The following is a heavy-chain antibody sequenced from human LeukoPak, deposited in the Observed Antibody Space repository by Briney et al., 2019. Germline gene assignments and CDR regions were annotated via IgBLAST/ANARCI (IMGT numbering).Heavy chain of an antibody. CDR2: INPNSGGT. Sequence: ASVKVSCKASGYTFTGYYMHWVRQAPGQGLEWMGWINPNSGGTSYAQKFQGRVTMTRDTSISTAYMELSRLRSDDTAVYYCARDSYYDFWSGYYRWGQGTLVTVSS. D-gene: IGHD3-3*01. V-gene: IGHV1-2*02. J-gene: IGHJ5*02. CDR3: ARDSYYDFWSGYYR. CDR1: GYTFTGYY.